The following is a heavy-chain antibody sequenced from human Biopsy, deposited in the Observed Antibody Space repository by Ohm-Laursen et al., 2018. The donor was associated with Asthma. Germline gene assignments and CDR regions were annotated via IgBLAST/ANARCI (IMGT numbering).Heavy chain of an antibody. D-gene: IGHD3-22*01. CDR2: MYHSGSP. CDR3: VRHQYSSSWSTFDY. J-gene: IGHJ4*02. CDR1: GGSITSSSYY. Sequence: GTLSLTRTVPGGSITSSSYYWGWNRQPPGKGMEWIGSMYHSGSPYYHPSLKSRATISVDTSKNQLSLKMSSVTAADTAVYFCVRHQYSSSWSTFDYWGQGALVTVSS. V-gene: IGHV4-39*01.